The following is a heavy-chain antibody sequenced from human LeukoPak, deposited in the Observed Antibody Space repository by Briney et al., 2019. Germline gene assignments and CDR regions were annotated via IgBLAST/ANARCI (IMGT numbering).Heavy chain of an antibody. CDR2: IYRSGST. CDR1: GYSISNGYY. Sequence: SETLSLTCTVSGYSISNGYYWDWIRQPPGRGLEWIGNIYRSGSTSYNPSLKSRVTISVDASKNQFSLKVNSVTAADTAVYYCARRHSSGWFYYWGQGTLVTVSS. V-gene: IGHV4-38-2*02. J-gene: IGHJ4*02. D-gene: IGHD6-19*01. CDR3: ARRHSSGWFYY.